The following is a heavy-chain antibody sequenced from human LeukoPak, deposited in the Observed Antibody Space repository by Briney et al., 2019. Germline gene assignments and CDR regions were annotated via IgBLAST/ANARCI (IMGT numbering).Heavy chain of an antibody. Sequence: SETLSLTCTVSGGSISSYYWSWIRQPAGKGLEWIGRIYTSGSTNYNPSLKSRVTMSVDTSKNQFSLKLSSVTAADTAVYYCAGGPYYDFWSGPIYYYYYMDAWGKGTTVTVSS. J-gene: IGHJ6*03. CDR2: IYTSGST. V-gene: IGHV4-4*07. CDR1: GGSISSYY. CDR3: AGGPYYDFWSGPIYYYYYMDA. D-gene: IGHD3-3*01.